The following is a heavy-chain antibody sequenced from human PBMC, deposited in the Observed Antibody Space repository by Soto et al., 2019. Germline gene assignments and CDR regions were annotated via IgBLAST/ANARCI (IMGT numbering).Heavy chain of an antibody. Sequence: ATVKVSCKASGYTFTSYGISWVRQAPGQGLEWMGWISAYNGNTNDAQKLQGRVTMTTDTSTSTAYMELRSLRSADTAVYYCARDLVDLYYYYGMDVWGQGTTVTVSS. CDR2: ISAYNGNT. J-gene: IGHJ6*02. V-gene: IGHV1-18*01. CDR1: GYTFTSYG. CDR3: ARDLVDLYYYYGMDV. D-gene: IGHD5-12*01.